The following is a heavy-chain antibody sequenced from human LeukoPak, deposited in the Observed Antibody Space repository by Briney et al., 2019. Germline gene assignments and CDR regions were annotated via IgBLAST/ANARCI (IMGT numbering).Heavy chain of an antibody. CDR3: ARELRLVESLGGGY. CDR2: ICYSGST. Sequence: SETLSLTCTVSGGSISSSSYYWGWIRQPPGKGLEWIGTICYSGSTYYAPSLRSRVTMSVDTSKNQFSLKLSSVTAADTAVYYCARELRLVESLGGGYWGQGTLVTVSS. D-gene: IGHD3-16*01. J-gene: IGHJ4*02. CDR1: GGSISSSSYY. V-gene: IGHV4-39*01.